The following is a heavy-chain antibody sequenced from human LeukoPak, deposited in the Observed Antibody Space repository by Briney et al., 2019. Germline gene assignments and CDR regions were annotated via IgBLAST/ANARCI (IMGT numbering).Heavy chain of an antibody. Sequence: SETLSLTCTVSGGTISSYYWNWIRQPPGKGLEWIGYIHYSGSTKYNPSLKSRVTISVDTSKDQFSLKLSSVTAADTAVYYCARWYSSGWAFDYWGQGTLVTVSS. CDR2: IHYSGST. CDR3: ARWYSSGWAFDY. D-gene: IGHD6-19*01. CDR1: GGTISSYY. J-gene: IGHJ4*02. V-gene: IGHV4-59*08.